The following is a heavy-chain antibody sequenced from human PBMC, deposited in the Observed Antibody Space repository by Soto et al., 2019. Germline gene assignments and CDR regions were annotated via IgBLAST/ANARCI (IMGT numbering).Heavy chain of an antibody. CDR1: GFFISSGNY. D-gene: IGHD2-15*01. J-gene: IGHJ3*01. Sequence: SETLSLTCAVSGFFISSGNYWGWIRKPPGKGLEWIGSIFHGGNTYYNPSLKSRVTISVDMSKNQFSLKLNSATAADTAVYYCARARWYDAFDVWGQGTVVTVSS. CDR2: IFHGGNT. V-gene: IGHV4-38-2*01. CDR3: ARARWYDAFDV.